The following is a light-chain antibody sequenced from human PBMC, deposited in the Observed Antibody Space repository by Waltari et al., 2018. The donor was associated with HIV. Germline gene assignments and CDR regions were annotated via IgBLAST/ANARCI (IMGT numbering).Light chain of an antibody. J-gene: IGKJ5*01. CDR2: GAT. CDR1: QSVSSSY. CDR3: QQYGSSPPRVT. V-gene: IGKV3-20*01. Sequence: EIVLTQSPGTLSLSPGERATLSCRASQSVSSSYLAWYQQKPGQAPRLFIYGATSRATVIPDRFSGSGSGTDFTLTISILEPEDFAVYYCQQYGSSPPRVTFGQGTRLEIK.